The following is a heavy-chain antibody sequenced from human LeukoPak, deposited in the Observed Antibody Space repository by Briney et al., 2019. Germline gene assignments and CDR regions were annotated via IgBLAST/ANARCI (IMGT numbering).Heavy chain of an antibody. CDR3: ARDRHSTGWYYFDY. J-gene: IGHJ4*02. Sequence: GGSLRLSCAASGLSFSSYSMNWVRQTPGKGLEWVSYINSGSSTIYYADSVKGRFTISRDNAKNSLYLQMNSLRDEDTAVYYCARDRHSTGWYYFDYWGQGTLVTVSS. V-gene: IGHV3-48*02. CDR1: GLSFSSYS. CDR2: INSGSSTI. D-gene: IGHD6-19*01.